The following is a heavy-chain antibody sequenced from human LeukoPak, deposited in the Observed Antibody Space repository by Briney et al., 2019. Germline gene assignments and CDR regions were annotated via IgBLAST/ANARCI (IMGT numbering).Heavy chain of an antibody. Sequence: PSETLSLTCTVSGGSISSSSHYWGWIRQPPGKGLEWIGSIYYSGGTYYNPSLKSRVTISVDTSKNQFSLKLSSVTAADTAVYYCARLTSSWYQDWYFDLWGRGTLVTVSS. CDR2: IYYSGGT. D-gene: IGHD6-13*01. V-gene: IGHV4-39*07. CDR1: GGSISSSSHY. J-gene: IGHJ2*01. CDR3: ARLTSSWYQDWYFDL.